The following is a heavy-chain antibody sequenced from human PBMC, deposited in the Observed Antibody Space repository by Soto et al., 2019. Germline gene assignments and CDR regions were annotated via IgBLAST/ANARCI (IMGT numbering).Heavy chain of an antibody. D-gene: IGHD3-3*01. J-gene: IGHJ6*03. Sequence: QVQLQQWGAGLLKPSETLSLTCAVYGGSFSGYYWSWIRQPPGKGLEWIGEINHSGSTNYNPSLKRRVTISVDQSKNQFSLKLSAVTAADTAVYYCARGYYDFWSGYYPVMDVWGKGTTVTVSS. CDR2: INHSGST. CDR1: GGSFSGYY. CDR3: ARGYYDFWSGYYPVMDV. V-gene: IGHV4-34*01.